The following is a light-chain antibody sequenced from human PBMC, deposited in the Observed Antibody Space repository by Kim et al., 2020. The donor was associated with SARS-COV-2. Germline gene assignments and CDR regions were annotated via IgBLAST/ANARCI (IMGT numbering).Light chain of an antibody. CDR3: GAWDSSLSAYV. J-gene: IGLJ1*01. CDR1: SSNIGNKY. CDR2: DNN. Sequence: QSVLTQPPSVSAAPGQKVTISCSGSSSNIGNKYVSRYQHLPGTAPKLLIYDNNKRPSGIPDRFSGSKSGTSATLGITGLQTGDEADYYCGAWDSSLSAYVFGTETKVTVL. V-gene: IGLV1-51*01.